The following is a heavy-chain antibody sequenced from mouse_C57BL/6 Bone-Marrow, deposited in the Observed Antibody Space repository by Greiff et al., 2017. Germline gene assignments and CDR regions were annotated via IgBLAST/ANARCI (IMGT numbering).Heavy chain of an antibody. D-gene: IGHD1-1*01. CDR3: ARSHITTVVAPDY. J-gene: IGHJ2*01. CDR2: IRNTANGYTT. CDR1: GFTFTDYY. Sequence: DVQLVESGGGLVQPGGSLSLSCAASGFTFTDYYMSWVRQPPGQALEWLGFIRNTANGYTTDYSASVKGRFTISRDNSQSILYRQMNALRAEDRATDYCARSHITTVVAPDYWGQGTTLTVSS. V-gene: IGHV7-3*01.